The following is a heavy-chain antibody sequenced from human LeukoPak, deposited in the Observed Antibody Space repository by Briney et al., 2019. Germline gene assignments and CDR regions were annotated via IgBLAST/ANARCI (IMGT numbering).Heavy chain of an antibody. CDR2: ISSSSSYI. D-gene: IGHD3-9*01. V-gene: IGHV3-21*01. CDR3: ARDLGGVLRYFDWLLRGHYFDY. J-gene: IGHJ4*02. Sequence: GGSLRLSCAASGFTFSSYSMNWVRQAPGKGLEWVSSISSSSSYIYYADSVKGRFTISRDNAKNSLYLQMNSLRAEDTAVYYCARDLGGVLRYFDWLLRGHYFDYWGQGTLVTVSS. CDR1: GFTFSSYS.